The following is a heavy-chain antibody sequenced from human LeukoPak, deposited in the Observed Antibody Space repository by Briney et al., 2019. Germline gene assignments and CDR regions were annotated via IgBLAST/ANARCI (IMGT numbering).Heavy chain of an antibody. CDR3: AKGVISSYWYFDL. V-gene: IGHV3-23*01. D-gene: IGHD6-6*01. J-gene: IGHJ2*01. CDR2: ISGNGGST. CDR1: QFNFNKFG. Sequence: GGSLRLSCATSQFNFNKFGMTWVRQAPGKGLEWVSSISGNGGSTQYADSVQGRFAISRDNSKNTLYLQMNSLRAEDTAVYYCAKGVISSYWYFDLWGRGTLVTVSS.